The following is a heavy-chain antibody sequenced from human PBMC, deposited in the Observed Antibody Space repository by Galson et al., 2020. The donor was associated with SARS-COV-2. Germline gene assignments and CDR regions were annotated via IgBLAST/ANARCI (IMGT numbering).Heavy chain of an antibody. CDR1: GGSFSGYY. Sequence: LETLSLTCAVYGGSFSGYYWSWIRQPPGKGLEWIGEINHSGSTNYNPSLKSRVTISVDTSKNQFSLKLSTVTAADTAVYYCARGVNTIAAHYYMDVWGKGTTVTVSS. V-gene: IGHV4-34*01. D-gene: IGHD6-6*01. CDR3: ARGVNTIAAHYYMDV. CDR2: INHSGST. J-gene: IGHJ6*03.